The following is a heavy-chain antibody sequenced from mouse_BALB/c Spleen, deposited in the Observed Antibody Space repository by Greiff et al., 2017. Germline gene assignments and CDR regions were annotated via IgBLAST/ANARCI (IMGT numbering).Heavy chain of an antibody. D-gene: IGHD2-4*01. CDR2: INPSTGYT. CDR1: GYTFTSYW. CDR3: ASDYDYDRDAMDY. V-gene: IGHV1-7*01. J-gene: IGHJ4*01. Sequence: QVQLQQSGAELAKPGASVKMSCKASGYTFTSYWMHWVKQRPGQGLEWIGYINPSTGYTEYNQKFKDKATLTADKSSSTAYMQLSSLTSEDSAVYYCASDYDYDRDAMDYWGQGNSVTVSS.